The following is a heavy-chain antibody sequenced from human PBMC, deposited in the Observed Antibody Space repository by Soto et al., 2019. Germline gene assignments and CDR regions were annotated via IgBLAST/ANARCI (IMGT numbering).Heavy chain of an antibody. CDR2: IYRTGNT. Sequence: QLQLQESGSRLVKSSQTLSLTCTVSGDSMTSGDYSWSWIRQPPGKGLEWLGYIYRTGNTHYSPSVKSRVSISQDRSKNQFSLELTSVTAADTAVYYCARGDYQYSIDYWGQGTLVTVSS. D-gene: IGHD2-2*01. CDR3: ARGDYQYSIDY. J-gene: IGHJ4*02. V-gene: IGHV4-30-2*01. CDR1: GDSMTSGDYS.